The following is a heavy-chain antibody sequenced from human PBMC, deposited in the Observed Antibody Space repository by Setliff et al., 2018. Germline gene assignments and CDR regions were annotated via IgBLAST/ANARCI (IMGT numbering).Heavy chain of an antibody. CDR3: VRQDILTSYYMFDY. V-gene: IGHV1-18*01. D-gene: IGHD3-9*01. Sequence: ASVKVSCKTSGYSFINYGINWVRQAPGQGLEWMGWNSVYAQNFQGRVTMTMDASITTVYMELSRLTSDDTAVYYCVRQDILTSYYMFDYWGQGTLVTVSS. CDR2: NSV. J-gene: IGHJ4*02. CDR1: GYSFINYG.